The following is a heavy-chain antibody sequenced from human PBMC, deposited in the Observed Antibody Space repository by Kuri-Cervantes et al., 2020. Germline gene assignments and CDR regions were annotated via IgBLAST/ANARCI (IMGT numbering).Heavy chain of an antibody. CDR1: GFTFSSYA. V-gene: IGHV3-30*04. D-gene: IGHD3-9*01. J-gene: IGHJ6*02. CDR3: RLRYFDWLGGMDV. CDR2: ISYDGSNK. Sequence: LSLTCAASGFTFSSYAMHWVRRAPGKGLEWVAVISYDGSNKYYADSVKGRFTISRDNSKNTLYLQMNSLRAEDTAVYYCRLRYFDWLGGMDVWGQGTTVTVSS.